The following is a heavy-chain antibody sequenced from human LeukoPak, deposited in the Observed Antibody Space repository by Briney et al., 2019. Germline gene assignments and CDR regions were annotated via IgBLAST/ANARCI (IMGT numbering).Heavy chain of an antibody. CDR3: ARPGLSMDV. Sequence: SETLPLTCTVSGGSISSSSYYWGWIRRPPWKGLEWIGSIYYSGSTYYNPSLKSRVTISVDTSKNQFSLKLSSVTAADTAVYYCARPGLSMDVWGKGTTVTVSS. D-gene: IGHD3-16*02. CDR1: GGSISSSSYY. CDR2: IYYSGST. V-gene: IGHV4-39*01. J-gene: IGHJ6*04.